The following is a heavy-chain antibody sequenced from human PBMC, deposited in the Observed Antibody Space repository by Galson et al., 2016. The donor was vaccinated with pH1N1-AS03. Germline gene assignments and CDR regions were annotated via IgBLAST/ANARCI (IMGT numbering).Heavy chain of an antibody. CDR3: ARLSDVWSGYPSFDT. CDR2: ISYSGFT. D-gene: IGHD3-3*01. Sequence: ETLSLTCTISGGSITTNYWIWIRQPPGKGLQWIGYISYSGFTNYNPSLRSRVTISIDTSKNQFSLKMRSVAAADTALYFCARLSDVWSGYPSFDTWGQGILVTVSS. J-gene: IGHJ4*02. CDR1: GGSITTNY. V-gene: IGHV4-59*01.